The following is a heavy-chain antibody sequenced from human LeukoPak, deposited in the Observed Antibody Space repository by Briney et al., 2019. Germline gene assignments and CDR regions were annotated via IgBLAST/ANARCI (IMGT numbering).Heavy chain of an antibody. V-gene: IGHV3-23*01. CDR3: AKAPYDSSAYGPLLSYYFDY. CDR2: ISGSGGST. Sequence: PGGSLRLSCAASGFTFSSYAMSWVRQAPGKGLEWVSAISGSGGSTYYADSVKGRFTISRDTSKNTLYLEMNSLRAEDTAVYYCAKAPYDSSAYGPLLSYYFDYWGQGTLVTVSS. J-gene: IGHJ4*02. D-gene: IGHD3-22*01. CDR1: GFTFSSYA.